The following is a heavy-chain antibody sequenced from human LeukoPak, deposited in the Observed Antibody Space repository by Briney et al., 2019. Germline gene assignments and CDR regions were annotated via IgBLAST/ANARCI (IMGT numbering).Heavy chain of an antibody. CDR2: IYWDDDK. J-gene: IGHJ4*02. Sequence: SGPTLVKPTQTLTLTCTFSGFSLSTTGLGVGWIRQLPGKALEWLSLIYWDDDKRYSPSLKSRLTITKDTSKNQVVLTMTNMDPVDTATYYCAHSPGIAAAVDYWGQGTLVTVSS. D-gene: IGHD6-13*01. V-gene: IGHV2-5*02. CDR3: AHSPGIAAAVDY. CDR1: GFSLSTTGLG.